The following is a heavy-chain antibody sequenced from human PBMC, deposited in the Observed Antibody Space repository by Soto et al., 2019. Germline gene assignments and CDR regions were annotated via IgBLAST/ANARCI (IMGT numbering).Heavy chain of an antibody. D-gene: IGHD4-17*01. J-gene: IGHJ4*02. Sequence: LQTLSHTNTVSGVSIGSHGLSWIRQHPGKGLEWIGYINHSGSTNYNPSPKSRVTISVDTSKNQFSLKLSSVTAADTAVYYRARARGDYNPDYFDYWGQGTLVTVSS. CDR1: GVSIGSHG. CDR3: ARARGDYNPDYFDY. CDR2: INHSGST. V-gene: IGHV4-59*11.